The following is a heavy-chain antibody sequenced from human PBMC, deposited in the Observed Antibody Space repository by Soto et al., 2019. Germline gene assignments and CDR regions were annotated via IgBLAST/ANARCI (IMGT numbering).Heavy chain of an antibody. CDR3: ARNLRSGSYRPRDY. CDR1: GFTFNNYG. V-gene: IGHV3-33*01. CDR2: IWSDGSAD. D-gene: IGHD1-26*01. J-gene: IGHJ4*02. Sequence: GGSLRLSCAASGFTFNNYGMHWVRQAPGKGLEWVAVIWSDGSADYYADSVKGRFTISRDNSKNTLYLQMNSLRAEDTALYYCARNLRSGSYRPRDYWGKETLVIGSS.